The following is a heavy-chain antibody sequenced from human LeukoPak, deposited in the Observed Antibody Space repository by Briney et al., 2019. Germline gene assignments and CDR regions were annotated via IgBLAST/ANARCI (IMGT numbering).Heavy chain of an antibody. CDR3: ARDEQQLDLYYYGMDV. D-gene: IGHD6-13*01. CDR2: IIPFLGIA. J-gene: IGHJ6*02. CDR1: GGTFSSYT. V-gene: IGHV1-69*04. Sequence: SVKVSCKASGGTFSSYTISWVRQAPGQGLEWMGRIIPFLGIANYAQKFQGRVTITADKSTSTAYMELSSLRSEETAVYYCARDEQQLDLYYYGMDVWGQGTTVTVSS.